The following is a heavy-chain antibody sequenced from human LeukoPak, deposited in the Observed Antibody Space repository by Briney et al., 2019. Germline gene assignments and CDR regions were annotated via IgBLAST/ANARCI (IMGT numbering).Heavy chain of an antibody. J-gene: IGHJ4*02. CDR1: GGSFSGYY. Sequence: SETLSLTCAVYGGSFSGYYWSWIRQPPGKGLEWIGEINHSGSTNYNPSLKSRVTISVDTSKNQFSLKLSSVTAADTAVYYCARGHPWTLYGGNHPYVYGGQGTLVTVS. CDR2: INHSGST. D-gene: IGHD4-23*01. V-gene: IGHV4-34*01. CDR3: ARGHPWTLYGGNHPYVY.